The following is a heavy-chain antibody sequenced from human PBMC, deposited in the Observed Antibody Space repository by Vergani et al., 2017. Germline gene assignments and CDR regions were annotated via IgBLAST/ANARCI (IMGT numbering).Heavy chain of an antibody. CDR3: AKVDYDFWSGYYSFDY. J-gene: IGHJ4*02. V-gene: IGHV3-23*01. CDR1: GFTFSSYA. CDR2: ISGSGGST. Sequence: EVQLLESGGGLVQPGGSLRLSCAASGFTFSSYAMSWVCQAPGKGLEWVSAISGSGGSTYYADSVKGRFTISRDNSKNTLYLQMNSLRAEDTAVYYCAKVDYDFWSGYYSFDYWGQGTLVTVSS. D-gene: IGHD3-3*01.